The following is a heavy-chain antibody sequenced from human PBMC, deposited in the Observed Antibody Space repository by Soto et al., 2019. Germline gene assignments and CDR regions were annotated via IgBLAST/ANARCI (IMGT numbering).Heavy chain of an antibody. CDR2: IWYDGINK. J-gene: IGHJ4*02. V-gene: IGHV3-33*01. D-gene: IGHD3-10*01. Sequence: GGSLRLSCTASGFTFSSNGMHWVRQAPGKGLEWVAFIWYDGINKFYADYVKGRFIISRDNSKNTLYLQMNSLRAEDTAVYYCARDPYYYGSGSYYFDYWGQGTLVTVPQ. CDR1: GFTFSSNG. CDR3: ARDPYYYGSGSYYFDY.